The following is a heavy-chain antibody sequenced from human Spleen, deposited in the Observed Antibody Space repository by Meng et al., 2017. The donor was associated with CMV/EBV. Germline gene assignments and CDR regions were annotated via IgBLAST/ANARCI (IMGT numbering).Heavy chain of an antibody. CDR2: IYYSGTT. CDR3: ARLDRALGRVVAATPNWFDP. J-gene: IGHJ5*02. Sequence: SETLSLTCTVSGGSISSYYWSWIRLPPGKGLEWIGSIYYSGTTHYNPSLKSRVTMSADTSKNQFSLKLNSVTAADTAVYYCARLDRALGRVVAATPNWFDPWGQGTLVTVSS. CDR1: GGSISSYY. D-gene: IGHD2-15*01. V-gene: IGHV4-59*08.